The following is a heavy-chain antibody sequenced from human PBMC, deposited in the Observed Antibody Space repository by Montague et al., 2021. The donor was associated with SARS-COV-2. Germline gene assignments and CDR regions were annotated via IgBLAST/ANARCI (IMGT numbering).Heavy chain of an antibody. CDR1: GDSISSYY. CDR2: LYNSGST. Sequence: SETLSLTCTVSGDSISSYYWSWIRRPPGKGLEWIGYLYNSGSTKYNPSLKSRVTISVDTSKNQFSLKLSSVTAADTAVYYCARHIEKEGTYYYYYGMDVWGQGTTVTVSS. D-gene: IGHD2-15*01. CDR3: ARHIEKEGTYYYYYGMDV. V-gene: IGHV4-59*08. J-gene: IGHJ6*02.